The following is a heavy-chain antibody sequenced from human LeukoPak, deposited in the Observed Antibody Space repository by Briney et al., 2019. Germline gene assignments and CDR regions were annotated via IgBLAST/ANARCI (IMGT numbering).Heavy chain of an antibody. D-gene: IGHD1-26*01. CDR2: ISGSGSAR. Sequence: PGGSLRLSCEASGFTFSTYEMMWVRQALGRGLEWVSYISGSGSARLYADSVKGRFTISRDNAKNSLYLQMISLRAEDTALYYCAKALSQTGSYYSACDYWGQGALVTVSS. V-gene: IGHV3-48*03. J-gene: IGHJ4*02. CDR1: GFTFSTYE. CDR3: AKALSQTGSYYSACDY.